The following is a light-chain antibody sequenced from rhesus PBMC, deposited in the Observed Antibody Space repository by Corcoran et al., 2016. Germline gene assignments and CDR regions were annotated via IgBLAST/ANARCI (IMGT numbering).Light chain of an antibody. J-gene: IGKJ4*01. V-gene: IGKV3-42*01. CDR1: QSVSSS. CDR3: QQDNNWPLT. Sequence: EIVMTQSPATLSLSPGERATLSCRASQSVSSSLGWYQQKPGQAPKLLINGASNRTTGIPDRFSGSGSGTEFTLTISSLEPEDVGVYYCQQDNNWPLTFGGGTKVELK. CDR2: GAS.